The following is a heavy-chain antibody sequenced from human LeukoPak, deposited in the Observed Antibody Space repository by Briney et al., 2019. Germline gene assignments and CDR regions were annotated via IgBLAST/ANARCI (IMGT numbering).Heavy chain of an antibody. CDR1: GYTFTSYG. D-gene: IGHD5-18*01. Sequence: GASVKVSCKASGYTFTSYGISWVQQAPGQGLEWMGWISAYNGNTNYAQKLQGRVTMTTDTSTSTAYMELRSLRSDDTAVYYCARDKRYSLEVGWFDPWGQGTLVTVSS. CDR3: ARDKRYSLEVGWFDP. V-gene: IGHV1-18*01. CDR2: ISAYNGNT. J-gene: IGHJ5*02.